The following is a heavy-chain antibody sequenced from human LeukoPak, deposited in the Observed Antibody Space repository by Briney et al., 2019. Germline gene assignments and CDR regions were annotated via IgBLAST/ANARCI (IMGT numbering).Heavy chain of an antibody. Sequence: GGSLRLSCAASGFTFSSYWMHWVRQVPGKGLVWVSRINGDGSTTAYADYVKGRFTISRDNAKNTLYLQMNSLRAEDTAVYYCARRGPETVATIDYWGLGTLVTVSS. CDR3: ARRGPETVATIDY. V-gene: IGHV3-74*01. J-gene: IGHJ4*02. CDR1: GFTFSSYW. D-gene: IGHD5-12*01. CDR2: INGDGSTT.